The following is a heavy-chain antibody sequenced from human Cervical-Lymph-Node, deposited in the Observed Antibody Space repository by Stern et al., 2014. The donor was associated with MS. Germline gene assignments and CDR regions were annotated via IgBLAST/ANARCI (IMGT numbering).Heavy chain of an antibody. CDR1: GFTFTSSA. CDR2: IVGGSGKT. V-gene: IGHV1-58*01. J-gene: IGHJ6*02. CDR3: AAGYYYDSSGSTSDYYYGMDV. Sequence: QLVQSGPEVKKPGTSVKVSCKASGFTFTSSAVQWVRQARGQRLEGIGWIVGGSGKTNYAQKFQERVTITRDMSTSTAYMELSSLRSEDTAVYYCAAGYYYDSSGSTSDYYYGMDVWGQGTTVTVSS. D-gene: IGHD3-22*01.